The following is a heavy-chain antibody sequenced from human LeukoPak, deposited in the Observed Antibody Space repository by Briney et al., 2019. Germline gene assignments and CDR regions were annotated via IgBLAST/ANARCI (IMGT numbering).Heavy chain of an antibody. CDR1: GFTFSSYG. CDR3: ARGGACSGANCHATLYDY. CDR2: IRYDGSNK. D-gene: IGHD4/OR15-4a*01. J-gene: IGHJ4*02. V-gene: IGHV3-30*02. Sequence: GGSLRLSCASSGFTFSSYGMHWVRQAPGKVLEWVSFIRYDGSNKYYADSVKGRFTISRDNSKNTLYLQLNSLRAEDTAIYYCARGGACSGANCHATLYDYWGQGTLVTVSS.